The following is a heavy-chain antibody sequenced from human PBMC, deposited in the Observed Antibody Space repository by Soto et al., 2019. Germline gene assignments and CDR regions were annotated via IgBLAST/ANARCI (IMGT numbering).Heavy chain of an antibody. CDR1: GGSISSSNW. Sequence: PSETLSLTCAVSGGSISSSNWWSWVRQPPGKGLEWIGEIYHSGSTNYNPSLKSRVTISVDKSKNQFSLKLSSVTAADTAVYYCARDSYYDSSGYYSTESYFDYWGQGTLVTVSS. V-gene: IGHV4-4*02. CDR2: IYHSGST. J-gene: IGHJ4*02. CDR3: ARDSYYDSSGYYSTESYFDY. D-gene: IGHD3-22*01.